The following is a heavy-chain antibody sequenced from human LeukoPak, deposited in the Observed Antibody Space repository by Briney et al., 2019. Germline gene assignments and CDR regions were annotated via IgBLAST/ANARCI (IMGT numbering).Heavy chain of an antibody. CDR3: ARVVSYYDSSGYPNAFDI. Sequence: GGSLRLSCAASGFTFSNYWMHWVRQAPGKGLVWVSRINSDGINTSYADSVKGRFTISRDNAKDTLNLQMNSLRAEDTAVYYCARVVSYYDSSGYPNAFDIWGQGTMVTVSS. J-gene: IGHJ3*02. V-gene: IGHV3-74*01. CDR2: INSDGINT. D-gene: IGHD3-22*01. CDR1: GFTFSNYW.